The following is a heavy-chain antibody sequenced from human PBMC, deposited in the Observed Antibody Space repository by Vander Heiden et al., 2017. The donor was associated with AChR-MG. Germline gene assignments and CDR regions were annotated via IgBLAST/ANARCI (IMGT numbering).Heavy chain of an antibody. CDR2: INPNSGGT. CDR1: GYTFTAYH. CDR3: ASETSIAVAGTYYYYGMDV. Sequence: QVQLVQSGAEVKKPGASVKVSCKASGYTFTAYHMHWVRQAPGQGLEWMGWINPNSGGTNYAQKFQGRVTMTRDTSISTAYMELSRLRSDDTAVYYCASETSIAVAGTYYYYGMDVWGQGTTVTVSS. V-gene: IGHV1-2*02. J-gene: IGHJ6*02. D-gene: IGHD6-19*01.